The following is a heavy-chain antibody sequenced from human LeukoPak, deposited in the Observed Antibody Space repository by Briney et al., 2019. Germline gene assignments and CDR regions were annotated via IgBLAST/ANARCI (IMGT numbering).Heavy chain of an antibody. CDR2: ISDSGST. V-gene: IGHV4-59*01. J-gene: IGHJ5*02. D-gene: IGHD4-17*01. CDR3: ARVFRGAVTSNWFDP. CDR1: GGSITGYY. Sequence: PSETLSLTCTVSGGSITGYYWTWIRQPPGKGLEWIGYISDSGSTNYNPSLKSRVTTSVDSSNTEFSLRLNSVTAADTAVYYCARVFRGAVTSNWFDPWGQGTLVTVSS.